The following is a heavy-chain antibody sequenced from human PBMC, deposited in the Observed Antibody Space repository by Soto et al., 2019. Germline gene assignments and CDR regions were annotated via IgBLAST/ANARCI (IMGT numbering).Heavy chain of an antibody. Sequence: SETLSLTCTVSGGSISSGGYYWSWIRQHPGKGLEWIGYIYYSGSTYYNPSLKSRVTISVDTSKNQFSLKLSSVTAADTAVYYCARETPGEDTIYYYGMDVWGQGTTVTAP. J-gene: IGHJ6*02. CDR3: ARETPGEDTIYYYGMDV. CDR2: IYYSGST. D-gene: IGHD2-15*01. V-gene: IGHV4-31*03. CDR1: GGSISSGGYY.